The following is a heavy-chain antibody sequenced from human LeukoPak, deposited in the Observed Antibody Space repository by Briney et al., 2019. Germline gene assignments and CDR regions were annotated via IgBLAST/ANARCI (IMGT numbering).Heavy chain of an antibody. Sequence: ASVKVSCKASGYTFTSYGISWVRQAPGQGLEWMGWMNPNSGNTGYAQKFQGRVTITRNTSISTAYMELSSLRSEATAVYYCARGYANLLSYWGQGTLVTVSS. D-gene: IGHD2-15*01. CDR3: ARGYANLLSY. V-gene: IGHV1-8*03. CDR2: MNPNSGNT. CDR1: GYTFTSYG. J-gene: IGHJ4*02.